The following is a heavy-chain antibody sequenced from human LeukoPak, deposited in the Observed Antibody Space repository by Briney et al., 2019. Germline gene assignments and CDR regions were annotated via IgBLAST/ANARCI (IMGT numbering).Heavy chain of an antibody. CDR2: ISAYNGNT. J-gene: IGHJ6*03. V-gene: IGHV1-18*01. CDR3: ARDQDSYAPDYYYYMDV. D-gene: IGHD5-18*01. CDR1: GYTFTSYG. Sequence: GASVKVSCKASGYTFTSYGISWVRQAPGQGLEWMGWISAYNGNTNYAQKLQGRVTMTTDTSTSTAYMELRSLRSDDTAVYYCARDQDSYAPDYYYYMDVWGKGTTVTVSS.